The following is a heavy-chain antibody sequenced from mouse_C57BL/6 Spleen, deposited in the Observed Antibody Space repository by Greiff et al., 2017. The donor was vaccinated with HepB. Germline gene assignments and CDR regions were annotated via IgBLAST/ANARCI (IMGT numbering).Heavy chain of an antibody. J-gene: IGHJ3*01. CDR3: ARHLNWERAWFAY. D-gene: IGHD4-1*01. CDR2: ISGGGGNT. CDR1: GFTFSSYT. V-gene: IGHV5-9*01. Sequence: EVKLMESGGGLVKPGGSLKLSCAASGFTFSSYTMSWVRQTPEKRLEWVATISGGGGNTYYPDSVKGRFTISRDNAKNTLYLQMSSLRSEDTALYYCARHLNWERAWFAYWGQGTLVTVSA.